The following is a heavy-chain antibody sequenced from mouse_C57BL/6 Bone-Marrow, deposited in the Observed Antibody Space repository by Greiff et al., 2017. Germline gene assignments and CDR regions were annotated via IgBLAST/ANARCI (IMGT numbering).Heavy chain of an antibody. V-gene: IGHV1-82*01. CDR3: ARSGDSSGLAWFAY. J-gene: IGHJ3*01. CDR1: GYAFSSSW. CDR2: IYPGDGDT. D-gene: IGHD3-2*02. Sequence: QVQLQQSGPELVKPGASVKISCKASGYAFSSSWMNWVKQRPGKGLEWIGRIYPGDGDTNYNGKFKGKATLTADKSSSTAYMQLSSLTSEDSAVYFCARSGDSSGLAWFAYWGQGTLVTVSA.